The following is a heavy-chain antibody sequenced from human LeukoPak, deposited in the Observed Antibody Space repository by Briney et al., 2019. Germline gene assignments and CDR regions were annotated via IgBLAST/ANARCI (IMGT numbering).Heavy chain of an antibody. J-gene: IGHJ4*02. CDR3: ARDRGYDFWSGYRYLDY. V-gene: IGHV3-48*02. CDR2: ISSSSGTI. D-gene: IGHD3-3*01. CDR1: GFTFSSYS. Sequence: GGSLRLSCAASGFTFSSYSMNWVRQAPGKGLEWVSYISSSSGTIYYADSVKGRFTISRDNAKNSLYLQMNSLRDEDTAVYYCARDRGYDFWSGYRYLDYWGQGTLVTVSS.